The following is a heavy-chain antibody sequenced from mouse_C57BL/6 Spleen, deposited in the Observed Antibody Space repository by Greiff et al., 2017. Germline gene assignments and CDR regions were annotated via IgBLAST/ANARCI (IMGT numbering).Heavy chain of an antibody. Sequence: VQLQQSGAELVKPGASVQLSCTASGFNIKDYYMHWVKQRTEQGLAWIGRIDPEDGETKYAPKFQGKATITADPASNTAYLQLSSLTSEDTAVYYCAMVTGTMDFDVWGTGTTVTVSS. CDR1: GFNIKDYY. J-gene: IGHJ1*03. V-gene: IGHV14-2*01. CDR2: IDPEDGET. D-gene: IGHD4-1*01. CDR3: AMVTGTMDFDV.